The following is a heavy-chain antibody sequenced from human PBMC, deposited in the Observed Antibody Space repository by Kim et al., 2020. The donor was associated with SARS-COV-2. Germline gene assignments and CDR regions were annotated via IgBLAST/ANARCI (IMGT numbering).Heavy chain of an antibody. D-gene: IGHD3-22*01. V-gene: IGHV3-30*18. CDR2: ISYDGSNK. CDR1: GFTFSSYG. CDR3: AKDFTAQEDSSGYYYTPRFGAVQSPGDNNYYYYGMDV. J-gene: IGHJ6*02. Sequence: GGSLRLSCAASGFTFSSYGMHWVRQAPGKGLEWVAVISYDGSNKYYADSVKGRFTISRDNSKNTLYLQMNSLRAEDTAVYYCAKDFTAQEDSSGYYYTPRFGAVQSPGDNNYYYYGMDVWGQGTTVTVSS.